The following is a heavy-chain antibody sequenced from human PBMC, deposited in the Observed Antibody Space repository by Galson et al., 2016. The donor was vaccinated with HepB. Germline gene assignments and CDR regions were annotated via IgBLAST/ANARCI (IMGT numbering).Heavy chain of an antibody. V-gene: IGHV3-15*01. D-gene: IGHD3-10*01. CDR1: GVTFTNAW. CDR2: IKSKFDGGTT. Sequence: SLRLSCAASGVTFTNAWMSWVRQTPRKGLEWVGHIKSKFDGGTTSYAAPAKGRFTISRDDSKNTVYLQMNSLKSEDTGVYYCTTDFKGFGIDYWGQGTLVTVSS. J-gene: IGHJ4*02. CDR3: TTDFKGFGIDY.